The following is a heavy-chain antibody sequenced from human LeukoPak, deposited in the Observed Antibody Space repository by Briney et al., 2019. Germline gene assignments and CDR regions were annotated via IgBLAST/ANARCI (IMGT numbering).Heavy chain of an antibody. CDR2: ISAYNGNT. CDR3: ARGGIQIWTPHYLDY. CDR1: GYTFTSYD. J-gene: IGHJ4*02. V-gene: IGHV1-18*01. D-gene: IGHD5-18*01. Sequence: ASVKVSCKASGYTFTSYDINWVRQAPGQGLEWMGWISAYNGNTNYAQKFQGRVTMTTDTSTSTAYMELRSLRSDDTAVYYCARGGIQIWTPHYLDYWGQGTLVTVSS.